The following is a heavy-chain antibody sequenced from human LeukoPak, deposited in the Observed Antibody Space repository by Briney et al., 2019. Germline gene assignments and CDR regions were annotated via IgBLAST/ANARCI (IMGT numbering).Heavy chain of an antibody. CDR3: ARDARTTRGYSGYEARLYYFDY. V-gene: IGHV1-69*05. J-gene: IGHJ4*02. D-gene: IGHD5-12*01. Sequence: ASVKVSCXASGGTFSSYAISWVRQAPGQGLEWMGRIIPIFGTANYAQKFQGRVTITTDESTSTAYMELSSLRSEDTAVYYCARDARTTRGYSGYEARLYYFDYWGQRTLVTVSS. CDR2: IIPIFGTA. CDR1: GGTFSSYA.